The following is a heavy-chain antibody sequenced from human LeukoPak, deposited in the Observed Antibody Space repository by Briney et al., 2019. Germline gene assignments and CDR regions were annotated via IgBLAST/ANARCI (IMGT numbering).Heavy chain of an antibody. D-gene: IGHD3-3*01. CDR2: IYYSGST. J-gene: IGHJ6*02. Sequence: SETLSLTCTVSGGSINTYYWSWIRQPPGKGLEWIGYIYYSGSTNYNPSLKSRVTISIDTSKNQFSLRLRSVTAADTAVFYCARTVRFLDPYGLDVWGQGTTVTVSS. CDR3: ARTVRFLDPYGLDV. CDR1: GGSINTYY. V-gene: IGHV4-59*08.